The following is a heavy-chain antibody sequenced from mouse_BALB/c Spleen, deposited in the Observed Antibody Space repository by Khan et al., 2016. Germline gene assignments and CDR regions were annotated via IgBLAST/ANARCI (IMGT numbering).Heavy chain of an antibody. CDR1: GYTFTNYN. V-gene: IGHV1-12*01. J-gene: IGHJ2*01. CDR3: ARGGGNNYFDY. D-gene: IGHD2-1*01. Sequence: QVQLQQPGAELVKPGASVKMSCKASGYTFTNYNMHWVKQAPGQGLEWIGAIYPGNGDASYNQKFIGKATLTADKSSSTAYMLLSSLTSEDSAVSYCARGGGNNYFDYWGQGTTLTVSS. CDR2: IYPGNGDA.